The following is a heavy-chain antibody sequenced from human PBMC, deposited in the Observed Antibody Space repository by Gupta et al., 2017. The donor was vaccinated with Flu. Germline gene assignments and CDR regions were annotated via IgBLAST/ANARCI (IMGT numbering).Heavy chain of an antibody. CDR2: ISSSSSYI. V-gene: IGHV3-21*01. J-gene: IGHJ3*02. Sequence: APGKGLEWVSSISSSSSYIYYADSVKGRFTISRDNAKNSLYLQMNSLRAEDTAVYYCARKASGSYSGAAFDIWGQGTMVTVSS. D-gene: IGHD1-26*01. CDR3: ARKASGSYSGAAFDI.